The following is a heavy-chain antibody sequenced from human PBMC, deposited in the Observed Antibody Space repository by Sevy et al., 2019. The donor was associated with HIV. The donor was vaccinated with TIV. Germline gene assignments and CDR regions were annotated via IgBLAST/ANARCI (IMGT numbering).Heavy chain of an antibody. V-gene: IGHV3-23*01. CDR1: GFTFSKYS. CDR2: FSFGCGKI. J-gene: IGHJ4*02. CDR3: GREGCTKPHDY. D-gene: IGHD2-8*01. Sequence: GGSLRLSCAASGFTFSKYSMSWIRQTPGKGLEWVSTFSFGCGKINYADSVKGRLTISRDDFRNTFYLQMNSLRAEDTAIYYCGREGCTKPHDYWGQGTVVTVSS.